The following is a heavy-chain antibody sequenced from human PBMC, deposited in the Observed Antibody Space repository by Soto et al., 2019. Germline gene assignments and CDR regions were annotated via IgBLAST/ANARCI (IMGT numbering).Heavy chain of an antibody. CDR1: GFTFSSYA. V-gene: IGHV3-23*01. CDR3: ARDNKGYCSGGSCYRLNAFDI. J-gene: IGHJ3*02. Sequence: GGSLRLSCAASGFTFSSYAMSWVRQAPGKGLEWVSAISGSGGSTYYADSVKGRFTISRDNSKNTLYLQMNSLRAEDTAVYYCARDNKGYCSGGSCYRLNAFDIWGQGTMVTVSS. CDR2: ISGSGGST. D-gene: IGHD2-15*01.